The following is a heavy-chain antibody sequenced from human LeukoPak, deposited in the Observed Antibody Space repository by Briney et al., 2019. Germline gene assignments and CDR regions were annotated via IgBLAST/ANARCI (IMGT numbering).Heavy chain of an antibody. V-gene: IGHV3-21*01. J-gene: IGHJ4*02. D-gene: IGHD5-12*01. Sequence: GRSLRLSCAASGFTFTTYTMNWVRHAPGKGLEWVSSISSSSSYIYYADPVKGRFTISRHNAKNSLYLQMNSLRAEDTAVYYCARVGSGYGVDYWGQGTLVTVSS. CDR3: ARVGSGYGVDY. CDR1: GFTFTTYT. CDR2: ISSSSSYI.